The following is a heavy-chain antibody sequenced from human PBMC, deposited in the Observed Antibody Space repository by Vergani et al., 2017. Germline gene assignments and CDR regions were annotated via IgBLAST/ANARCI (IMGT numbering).Heavy chain of an antibody. Sequence: EVQVVESGGGLVQPGRSLRLSCAASGFTFENYAMHWVRQAPGKGLEWVSGISWNSVDIGYADSVKGRFTISRDNAKNSLYLQMNSLRREDMALYYCAKDIGSYVGYVDYWGQGTLVTVSS. CDR3: AKDIGSYVGYVDY. CDR2: ISWNSVDI. V-gene: IGHV3-9*03. CDR1: GFTFENYA. J-gene: IGHJ4*02. D-gene: IGHD3-10*02.